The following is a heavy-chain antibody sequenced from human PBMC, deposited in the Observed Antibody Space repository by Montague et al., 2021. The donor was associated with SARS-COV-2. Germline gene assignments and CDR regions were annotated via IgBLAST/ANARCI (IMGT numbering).Heavy chain of an antibody. D-gene: IGHD6-13*01. V-gene: IGHV6-1*01. CDR1: GDSVSSNSAA. CDR2: TYYRSKWYN. CDR3: ARGGSWLYYFDY. Sequence: CAISGDSVSSNSAAWNWIRQSPSRDLEWLGRTYYRSKWYNDYAVSAKSRITINPDTSKNQFSLQLNSVTPEDTAVYYCARGGSWLYYFDYWGQGTLVTVSS. J-gene: IGHJ4*02.